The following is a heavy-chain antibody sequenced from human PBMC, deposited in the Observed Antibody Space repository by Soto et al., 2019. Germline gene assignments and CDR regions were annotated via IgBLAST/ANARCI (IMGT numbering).Heavy chain of an antibody. V-gene: IGHV4-39*01. CDR2: GDHGWST. CDR1: GGSISSSSYF. D-gene: IGHD2-2*01. Sequence: QLQLQESGPGLVKSSETLCLTCTVSGGSISSSSYFWGWIRQPPGKGLECIGSGDHGWSTYYNPSLKSRLTISLDTSKKQFSLKLNSVTAADTAVYYCASPSRGYCSTTSCFAAFDIWGQGTMVTVSS. CDR3: ASPSRGYCSTTSCFAAFDI. J-gene: IGHJ3*02.